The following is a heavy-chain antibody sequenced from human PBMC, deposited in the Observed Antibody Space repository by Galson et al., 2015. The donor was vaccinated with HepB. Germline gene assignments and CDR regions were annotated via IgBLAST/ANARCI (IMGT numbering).Heavy chain of an antibody. V-gene: IGHV1-24*01. D-gene: IGHD3-22*01. CDR1: GYTLTELS. CDR3: ATVDSSGYFPFDY. CDR2: FDPEDGET. J-gene: IGHJ4*02. Sequence: SVKVSCKVSGYTLTELSMHWVRQAPGKGLEWMGGFDPEDGETIYAQKFQGRVTMTEDTSTDTAYMELSSLRSEDTAVYYCATVDSSGYFPFDYWGQGTLVTVSS.